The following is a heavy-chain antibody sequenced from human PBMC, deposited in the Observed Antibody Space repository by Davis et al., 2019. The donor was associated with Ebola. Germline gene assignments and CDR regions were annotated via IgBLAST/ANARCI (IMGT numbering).Heavy chain of an antibody. CDR1: GGSISSYY. V-gene: IGHV4-4*07. J-gene: IGHJ4*02. Sequence: PSETLSLTCTVSGGSISSYYWSWIRQLAGKGLEWIGRIFTSGSTNYNPSLKSRVTMSVDTSKNQFSLKLSSVTAADTAVYYCASSYYYDRSGTYFDYWGQGTLVTVSS. CDR3: ASSYYYDRSGTYFDY. D-gene: IGHD3-22*01. CDR2: IFTSGST.